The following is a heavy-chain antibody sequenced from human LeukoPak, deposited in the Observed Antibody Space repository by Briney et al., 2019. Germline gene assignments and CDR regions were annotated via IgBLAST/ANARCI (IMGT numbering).Heavy chain of an antibody. CDR2: ISSSGSTI. D-gene: IGHD3-10*01. J-gene: IGHJ2*01. Sequence: GGSLRRSCAASGFTFSSYEMNWVRQAPGKGLEWVSYISSSGSTIYHADSGKGRFTIFRGKPNNSLYKQMTSLRGEDTAVYYCAKWVGEATSYWYFDLWGRGALVTVSS. V-gene: IGHV3-48*03. CDR1: GFTFSSYE. CDR3: AKWVGEATSYWYFDL.